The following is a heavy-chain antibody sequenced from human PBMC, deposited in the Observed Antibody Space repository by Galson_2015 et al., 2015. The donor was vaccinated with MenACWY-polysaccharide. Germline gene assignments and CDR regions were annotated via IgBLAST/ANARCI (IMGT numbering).Heavy chain of an antibody. V-gene: IGHV3-7*01. Sequence: SLRLSCAASGFTFSNYWMSWVRQSPGKGLEWVANIKQVGSDKNYVDSVKGRFTISRDNAKNSLYLQMNSLRAEDTAVYYCARPKGDYWGQGILVTVSS. CDR3: ARPKGDY. CDR2: IKQVGSDK. CDR1: GFTFSNYW. J-gene: IGHJ4*02.